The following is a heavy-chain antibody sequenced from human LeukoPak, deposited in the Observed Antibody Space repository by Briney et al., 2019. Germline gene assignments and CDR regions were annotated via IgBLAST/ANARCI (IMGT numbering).Heavy chain of an antibody. CDR3: ARVGAVDTATRYYFDY. CDR2: INPSVGST. V-gene: IGHV1-46*01. J-gene: IGHJ4*02. CDR1: GYTFTSYY. Sequence: ASVKVSCKASGYTFTSYYMHWGRQAPGQGLECMGIINPSVGSTSYAQKFQGTGTMTRDTSTGTVYMALSSLRYEDTAVYYCARVGAVDTATRYYFDYWGQGTLVTVSS. D-gene: IGHD5-18*01.